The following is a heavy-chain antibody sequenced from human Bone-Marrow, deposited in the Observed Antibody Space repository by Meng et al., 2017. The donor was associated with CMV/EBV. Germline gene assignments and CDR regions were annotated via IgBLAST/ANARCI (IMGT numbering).Heavy chain of an antibody. CDR1: GFTFDEYA. V-gene: IGHV3-43D*03. D-gene: IGHD2-2*01. CDR3: ARDVVVPITIPTQEDYYYGMDV. Sequence: GGSMTLSCAASGFTFDEYAMHWVRQAPGKGLEWVSLISWDGVSAYDADSVKGRFTISRDNSKNSLYLQMNSLRAEDTALYYCARDVVVPITIPTQEDYYYGMDVWGQGTTVTVSS. J-gene: IGHJ6*02. CDR2: ISWDGVSA.